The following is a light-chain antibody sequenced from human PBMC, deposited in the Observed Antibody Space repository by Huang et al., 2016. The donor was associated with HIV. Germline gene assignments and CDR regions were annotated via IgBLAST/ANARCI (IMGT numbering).Light chain of an antibody. Sequence: DIQMTQSPSSLSASVGDSVTITCRASQDIDNYLAWYQQKPGKVTKCLILAASALKYGVPTRISGSGSGTHCSLNISRLQPEDVATYYCQKYNSAPITFGQGTRLEI. CDR1: QDIDNY. CDR2: AAS. V-gene: IGKV1-27*01. CDR3: QKYNSAPIT. J-gene: IGKJ5*01.